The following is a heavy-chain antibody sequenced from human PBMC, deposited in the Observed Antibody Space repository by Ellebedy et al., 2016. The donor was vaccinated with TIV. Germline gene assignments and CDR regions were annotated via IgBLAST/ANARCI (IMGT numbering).Heavy chain of an antibody. J-gene: IGHJ6*02. CDR1: GYTFTDYY. CDR2: IIPIFGTA. Sequence: SVKVSCXASGYTFTDYYMDWVRQAPGQGLEWMGGIIPIFGTANYAQKFQGRVTITADESTSTAYMELSSLRSEDTAVYYCARPKLVGIHVYGMDVWGQGTTVTVSS. CDR3: ARPKLVGIHVYGMDV. D-gene: IGHD3-9*01. V-gene: IGHV1-69*13.